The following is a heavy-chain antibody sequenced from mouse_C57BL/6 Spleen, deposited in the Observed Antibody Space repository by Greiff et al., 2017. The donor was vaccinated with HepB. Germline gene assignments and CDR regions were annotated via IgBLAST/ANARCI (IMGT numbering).Heavy chain of an antibody. CDR3: ARDGVDYGNPAWFAY. J-gene: IGHJ3*01. V-gene: IGHV5-4*01. D-gene: IGHD2-1*01. Sequence: EVKLVESGGGLVKPGGSLKLSCAASGFTFSSYAMSWVRQTPEKRLEWVATISDGGSYTYYPDNVKGRFTISRDNAKNNLYLQMSHLKSEDTAMYYCARDGVDYGNPAWFAYWGQGTRVTVSA. CDR1: GFTFSSYA. CDR2: ISDGGSYT.